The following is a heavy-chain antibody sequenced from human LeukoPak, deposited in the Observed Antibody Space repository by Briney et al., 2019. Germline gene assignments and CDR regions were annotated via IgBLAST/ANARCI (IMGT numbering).Heavy chain of an antibody. D-gene: IGHD3-16*01. CDR3: AREGDHDAFDI. CDR2: ISATGGST. CDR1: GFSFSTYA. V-gene: IGHV3-23*01. J-gene: IGHJ3*02. Sequence: PGGSLRLSCAASGFSFSTYAMSWVRQAPGKGLEWVSAISATGGSTYYADSVKGRFTISRDNSKNTLYLQMNSLRAEDTAVYYCAREGDHDAFDIWGQGTMVTVSS.